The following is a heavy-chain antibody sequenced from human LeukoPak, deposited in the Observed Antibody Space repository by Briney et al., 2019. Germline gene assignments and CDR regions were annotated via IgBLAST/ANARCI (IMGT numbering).Heavy chain of an antibody. Sequence: PGGSLRLSCAASGFTFDDYAMHWVRQAPGKGPEWVSGISWNSGSIGYADSVKGRFTISRDNAKNSLYLQMNSLRAEDMALYYGAKSESSGWPIDAFDIWGQGTMVTVSS. V-gene: IGHV3-9*03. D-gene: IGHD6-19*01. J-gene: IGHJ3*02. CDR1: GFTFDDYA. CDR2: ISWNSGSI. CDR3: AKSESSGWPIDAFDI.